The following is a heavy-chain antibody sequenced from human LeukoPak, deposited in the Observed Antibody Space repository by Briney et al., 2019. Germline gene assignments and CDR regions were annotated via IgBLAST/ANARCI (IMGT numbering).Heavy chain of an antibody. CDR2: INHSGST. J-gene: IGHJ4*02. V-gene: IGHV4-34*01. CDR1: GGSFSGYY. CDR3: ARRSDCSSTSCYRGAFDY. Sequence: SETLSLTCAVYGGSFSGYYWSWIRQPPGKGLEWIGEINHSGSTNYSPSLKSRVTISVDTSKNQFSLKLSSVTAADTAVYYCARRSDCSSTSCYRGAFDYWGQGTLVTVSS. D-gene: IGHD2-2*02.